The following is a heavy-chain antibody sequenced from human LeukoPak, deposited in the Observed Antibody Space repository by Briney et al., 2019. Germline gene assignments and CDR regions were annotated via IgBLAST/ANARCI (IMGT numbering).Heavy chain of an antibody. D-gene: IGHD3-10*01. J-gene: IGHJ4*02. Sequence: PGGSLRLSCAASGFTFSSYSMNWVRQAPGKGLEWVSSISSSSYIYYADSVKGRFTISRDNAKNSLFLQMNNLRAEDTAVYYCSRLSAMLRGPEPFYYFEYWGQGILVTVSS. V-gene: IGHV3-21*01. CDR3: SRLSAMLRGPEPFYYFEY. CDR1: GFTFSSYS. CDR2: ISSSSYI.